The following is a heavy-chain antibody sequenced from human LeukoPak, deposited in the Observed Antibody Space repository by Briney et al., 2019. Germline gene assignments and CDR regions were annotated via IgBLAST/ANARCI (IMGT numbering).Heavy chain of an antibody. CDR3: ARDNDPYYYYYGMDV. J-gene: IGHJ6*02. Sequence: GGSLRLSCAASGFTFSSYAMHWVRQAPGKGLEWVAVISYDGSNKYYAVSVKGRFTISRDNSKNTLYLQMNSLRAEDTAVYYCARDNDPYYYYYGMDVWGQGTTVTVSS. V-gene: IGHV3-30*04. CDR2: ISYDGSNK. D-gene: IGHD1-1*01. CDR1: GFTFSSYA.